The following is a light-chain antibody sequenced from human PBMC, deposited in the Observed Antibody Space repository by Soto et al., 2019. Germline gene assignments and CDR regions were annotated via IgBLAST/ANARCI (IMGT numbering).Light chain of an antibody. V-gene: IGLV2-14*01. J-gene: IGLJ1*01. CDR3: SSYTGSSTYV. CDR1: SSDAGGYNY. CDR2: DVS. Sequence: QSVLTQPASVSGSPGQSITIPCTGASSDAGGYNYVSWYQQHPGKAPKLMIYDVSNRPSGVSNRFSGSKSGNTASLTISGLQAEDEADYYCSSYTGSSTYVFGTGTKVTVL.